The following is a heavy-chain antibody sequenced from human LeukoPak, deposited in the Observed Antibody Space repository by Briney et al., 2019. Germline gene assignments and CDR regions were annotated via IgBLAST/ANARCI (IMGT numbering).Heavy chain of an antibody. J-gene: IGHJ4*02. CDR3: AKSSRSSSLS. V-gene: IGHV3-30*18. Sequence: GGSLRLSCAASGFTFSSYSMNWVRQAPGKGLEWVAVISYDGSNKYYADSVKGRFTISRDNSKNTLYLQMNSLRAEDTAVYYCAKSSRSSSLSWGQGTLVTVSS. CDR1: GFTFSSYS. D-gene: IGHD6-13*01. CDR2: ISYDGSNK.